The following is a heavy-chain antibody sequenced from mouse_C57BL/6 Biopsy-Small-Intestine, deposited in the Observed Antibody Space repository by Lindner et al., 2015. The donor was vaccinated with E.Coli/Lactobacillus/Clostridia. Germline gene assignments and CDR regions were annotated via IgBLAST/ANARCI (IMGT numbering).Heavy chain of an antibody. D-gene: IGHD1-1*01. CDR3: ARGVYYGSRNTMDY. CDR1: GYTFTDYF. Sequence: VQLQESGPELVKPGASVKMSCKASGYTFTDYFMHWVKQSHGKSLEWIGYIYPNNSLNGYNQKFKGKATLTVDKSSSTAYMELRSLTSEDSAVYYCARGVYYGSRNTMDYWGQGTSVTVSS. CDR2: IYPNNSLN. J-gene: IGHJ4*01. V-gene: IGHV1-34*01.